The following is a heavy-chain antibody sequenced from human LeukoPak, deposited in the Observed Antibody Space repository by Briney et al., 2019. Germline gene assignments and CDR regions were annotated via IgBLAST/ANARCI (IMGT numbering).Heavy chain of an antibody. V-gene: IGHV3-66*01. CDR3: ARGRGQWLVLDY. CDR2: IYSGGST. CDR1: GFTFSSYA. J-gene: IGHJ4*02. D-gene: IGHD6-19*01. Sequence: GGSLRLSCAASGFTFSSYAMSWVRQAPGKGLEWVSVIYSGGSTYYADSVKGRFTISRDNSKNTLYLQMNSLRAEDTAVYYCARGRGQWLVLDYWGQGTLVTVSS.